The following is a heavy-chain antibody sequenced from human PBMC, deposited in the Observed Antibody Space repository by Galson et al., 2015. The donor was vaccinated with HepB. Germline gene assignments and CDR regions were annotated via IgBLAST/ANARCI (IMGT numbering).Heavy chain of an antibody. CDR2: IFYRGST. J-gene: IGHJ4*02. V-gene: IGHV4-30-4*01. Sequence: LSLTCSVSGGSISNGDYYWSWIRQSPGQGLEWIGHIFYRGSTYYKSSLENRVTISVDTSKNHLSLKLNFVTAAGTAVYYCARLERNSGSFDYWGQGTLVTVSS. CDR3: ARLERNSGSFDY. D-gene: IGHD3-10*01. CDR1: GGSISNGDYY.